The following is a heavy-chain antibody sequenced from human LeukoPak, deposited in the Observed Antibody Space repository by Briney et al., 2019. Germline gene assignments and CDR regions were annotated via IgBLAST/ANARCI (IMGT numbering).Heavy chain of an antibody. CDR3: ARGYYGSVWFDP. V-gene: IGHV1-2*02. CDR2: INPNSGGT. J-gene: IGHJ5*02. D-gene: IGHD3-10*01. Sequence: ASVKVSCKASGYTFTSYDINWVRQATGQGLEWMGWINPNSGGTNYAQKFQGRVTMTRDTSISTAYMELSRLRSDDTAVYYCARGYYGSVWFDPWGQGTLVTVSS. CDR1: GYTFTSYD.